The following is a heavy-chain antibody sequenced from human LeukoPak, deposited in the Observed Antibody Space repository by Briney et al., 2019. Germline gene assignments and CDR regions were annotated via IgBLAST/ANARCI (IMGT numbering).Heavy chain of an antibody. CDR2: INGGSTYI. J-gene: IGHJ4*02. V-gene: IGHV3-21*01. D-gene: IGHD3-3*01. CDR1: GFTFSGYT. CDR3: VREGRFLDY. Sequence: PGESLRLSCAASGFTFSGYTMNWVRQAPGQGLEWVSSINGGSTYIYYADSLKRRFTVSRDNAKSSVSLQMNSLGAEDTSVYYCVREGRFLDYWGQGTLVTVSS.